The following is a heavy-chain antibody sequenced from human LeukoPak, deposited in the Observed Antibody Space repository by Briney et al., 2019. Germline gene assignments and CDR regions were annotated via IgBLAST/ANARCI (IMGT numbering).Heavy chain of an antibody. Sequence: GGALRLSCAASGFTFSSCGMHWVRQAPGKGLEWVAFIRYDGSNKDYADSVKGRFNISRDNSKNTLYLQMNSLRAEDTAVYYCAKDGWWSFDYWGQGTLVTVSS. J-gene: IGHJ4*02. D-gene: IGHD2-15*01. CDR2: IRYDGSNK. CDR1: GFTFSSCG. V-gene: IGHV3-30*02. CDR3: AKDGWWSFDY.